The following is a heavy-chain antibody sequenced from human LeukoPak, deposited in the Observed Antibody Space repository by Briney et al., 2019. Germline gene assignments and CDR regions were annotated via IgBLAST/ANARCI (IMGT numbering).Heavy chain of an antibody. D-gene: IGHD6-6*01. Sequence: GRSLRLSCAASGFTFSDYYMSWIRQAPGKGLEWVSYISSSGSTIYYADSVKGRFTISRDNAKNSLYLQMNSLRAEDTAVYYCARDFVGVSIAADYWGQGTLVTVSS. CDR3: ARDFVGVSIAADY. CDR2: ISSSGSTI. V-gene: IGHV3-11*01. CDR1: GFTFSDYY. J-gene: IGHJ4*02.